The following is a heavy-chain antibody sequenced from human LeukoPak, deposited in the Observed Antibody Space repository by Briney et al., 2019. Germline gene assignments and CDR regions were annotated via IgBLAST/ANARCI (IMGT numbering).Heavy chain of an antibody. CDR3: ARDGGYCSSASCLGVDY. CDR2: IYHSGST. D-gene: IGHD2-2*01. V-gene: IGHV4-38-2*02. J-gene: IGHJ4*02. Sequence: SETLSLTCTVSGYSISSGYYWGWIRQPPGKGLGWIGSIYHSGSTYYNPSLKSRVTISVDTSKKQFSLKLSSVTAADTAVYYCARDGGYCSSASCLGVDYWGQGTLVTVSS. CDR1: GYSISSGYY.